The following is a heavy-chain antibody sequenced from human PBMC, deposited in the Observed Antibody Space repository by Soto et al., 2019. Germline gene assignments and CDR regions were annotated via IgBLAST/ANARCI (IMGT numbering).Heavy chain of an antibody. V-gene: IGHV3-48*02. D-gene: IGHD3-22*01. CDR3: AREEKYYDSSGYYYY. CDR2: ISSSSSTI. J-gene: IGHJ4*02. CDR1: GFTFSSYS. Sequence: LSLTCAASGFTFSSYSMNWVRQAPGKGLEWVSYISSSSSTIYYADSVKGRFTISRDNAKNSLYLQMNSLRDEDTAVYYCAREEKYYDSSGYYYYWGQGTLVTVSS.